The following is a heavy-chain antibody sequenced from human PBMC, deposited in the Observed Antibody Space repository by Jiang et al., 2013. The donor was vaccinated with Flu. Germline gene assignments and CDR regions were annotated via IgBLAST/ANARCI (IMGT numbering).Heavy chain of an antibody. CDR3: AREGIAASNYFDY. V-gene: IGHV4-31*03. D-gene: IGHD6-13*01. Sequence: GPGLVKPSQTLSLTCTVSGGSISSGGYYWSWIRQHPGKGLEWIGYIYYSGSTYYNPSLKSRVTISVDTSKNQFSLKLSSVTAADTAVYYCAREGIAASNYFDYWGQGPWSPSPQ. CDR2: IYYSGST. J-gene: IGHJ4*02. CDR1: GGSISSGGYY.